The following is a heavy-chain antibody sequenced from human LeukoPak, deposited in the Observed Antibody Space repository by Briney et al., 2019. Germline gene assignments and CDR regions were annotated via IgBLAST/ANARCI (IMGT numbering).Heavy chain of an antibody. D-gene: IGHD3-9*01. CDR3: ASGYYVIF. V-gene: IGHV3-30*07. J-gene: IGHJ4*02. CDR1: GFTFGNDA. Sequence: PGTSLRLSCAASGFTFGNDAIHWGRQAPGKGLEWVAVISYDGSTKYYADSAKGRFTISRDNSKNTLYLQMNSLRAEDTAVYYCASGYYVIFWGQGTLVTVSS. CDR2: ISYDGSTK.